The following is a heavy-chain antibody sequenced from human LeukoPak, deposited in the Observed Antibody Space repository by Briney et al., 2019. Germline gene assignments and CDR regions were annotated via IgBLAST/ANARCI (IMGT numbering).Heavy chain of an antibody. J-gene: IGHJ5*02. CDR3: AREQEWEPTLEDP. CDR2: IYYSGST. D-gene: IGHD1-26*01. Sequence: SETLSLTCTVSGGSISSYYWSWIRQPPGKGLEWIGYIYYSGSTNYNPSLKSRVTISVDTSKNQFSLKLSSVTAADTAMYYCAREQEWEPTLEDPWGQGTLVTVSS. V-gene: IGHV4-59*12. CDR1: GGSISSYY.